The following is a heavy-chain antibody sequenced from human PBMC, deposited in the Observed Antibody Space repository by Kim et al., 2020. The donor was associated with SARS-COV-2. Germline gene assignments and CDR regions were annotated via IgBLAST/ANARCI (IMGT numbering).Heavy chain of an antibody. CDR2: IIPIFGTA. Sequence: SVKVSCKASGGTFSSYAISWVRQAPGQGLEWMGGIIPIFGTANYAQKFQGRVTITADESTSTAYMELSSLRSEDTAVYYCARDQFKSGYSYGYGFDYWGQGTLVTVSS. J-gene: IGHJ4*02. V-gene: IGHV1-69*13. CDR1: GGTFSSYA. D-gene: IGHD5-18*01. CDR3: ARDQFKSGYSYGYGFDY.